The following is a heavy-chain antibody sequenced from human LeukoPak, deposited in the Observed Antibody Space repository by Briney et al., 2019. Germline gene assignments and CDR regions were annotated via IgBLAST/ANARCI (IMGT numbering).Heavy chain of an antibody. J-gene: IGHJ4*02. CDR3: WCEDTAMVTPKYYFDY. D-gene: IGHD5-18*01. CDR2: ISYDGSNK. V-gene: IGHV3-30*04. Sequence: PGGSLRLSCAASGFTFSSYAMHWVRQAPGKGLEWVAVISYDGSNKYYADSVKGRFTISRDNSKNTLYLQMNSLRAEDTAVYYCWCEDTAMVTPKYYFDYWGQGTLVTVSS. CDR1: GFTFSSYA.